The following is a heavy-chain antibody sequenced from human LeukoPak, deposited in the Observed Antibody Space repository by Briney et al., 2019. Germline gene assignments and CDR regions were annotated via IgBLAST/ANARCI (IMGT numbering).Heavy chain of an antibody. Sequence: GGSLRLSCAASGFTFSSYSMNWVRQAPGKGLEWVSSISSSSSYIYYADSVKGRFTISRDNSKNTLYLQMNSLRAEDTAVYYCAKLVYGSGSPGVDYWGQGTLVTVSS. J-gene: IGHJ4*02. CDR1: GFTFSSYS. CDR3: AKLVYGSGSPGVDY. CDR2: ISSSSSYI. V-gene: IGHV3-21*04. D-gene: IGHD3-10*01.